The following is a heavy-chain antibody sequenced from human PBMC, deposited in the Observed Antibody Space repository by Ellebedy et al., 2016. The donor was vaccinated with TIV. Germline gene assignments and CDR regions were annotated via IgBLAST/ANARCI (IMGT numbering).Heavy chain of an antibody. CDR1: GFTFDDYT. V-gene: IGHV3-43*01. CDR2: ISWDGDAT. Sequence: PGGSLRLSCAASGFTFDDYTMYWVRQAPGKGLEWVSLISWDGDATYYADSVKGRFTISRDNSKNSLYLQMNSLRTEDSALYYCPKDQGSLGSYYFDYWGQGTLVTVSS. J-gene: IGHJ4*02. D-gene: IGHD1-26*01. CDR3: PKDQGSLGSYYFDY.